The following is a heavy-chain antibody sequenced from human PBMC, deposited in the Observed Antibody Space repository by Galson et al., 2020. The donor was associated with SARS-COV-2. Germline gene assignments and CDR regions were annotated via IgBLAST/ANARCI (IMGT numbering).Heavy chain of an antibody. V-gene: IGHV4-39*07. Sequence: SETLSLTCTVSGGSISSSSYYWGWIRQPPGKGLEWIGSIYYSGSTYYNPSLKSRVTISVDTSKNQFSLKLTSVTAADTAVYYCARWGSSWLFDNWGQGTLVTVSS. CDR3: ARWGSSWLFDN. J-gene: IGHJ4*02. CDR1: GGSISSSSYY. D-gene: IGHD6-13*01. CDR2: IYYSGST.